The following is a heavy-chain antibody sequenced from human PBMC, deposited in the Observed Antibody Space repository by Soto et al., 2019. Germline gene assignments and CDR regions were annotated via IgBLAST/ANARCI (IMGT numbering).Heavy chain of an antibody. CDR1: SGSISSSNW. V-gene: IGHV4-4*02. CDR3: ARLYCSSTSCTSSNWFDP. D-gene: IGHD2-2*01. CDR2: IYHSGST. J-gene: IGHJ5*02. Sequence: QVQLQESGPGLVKPSGTLSLTCAVSSGSISSSNWWSWVRQPPGKGLEWIGEIYHSGSTNYNPSLKSRVTISVDKSKNQFSLKLSSVTAADTAVYYCARLYCSSTSCTSSNWFDPWGQGTLVTVSS.